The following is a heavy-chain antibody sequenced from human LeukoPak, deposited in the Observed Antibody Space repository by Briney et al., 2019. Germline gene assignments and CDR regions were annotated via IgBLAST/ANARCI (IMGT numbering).Heavy chain of an antibody. J-gene: IGHJ4*02. CDR1: GVSISSSNSY. D-gene: IGHD3-10*01. CDR2: IYYTGNT. V-gene: IGHV4-39*01. CDR3: ARGWGVIDY. Sequence: SETLSLTCTVSGVSISSSNSYWGWIRQPPGKGLEWIGSIYYTGNTYYNASLKSRVTISIDTSENQISLRLTSVTAADTAVYYCARGWGVIDYWGQGTLVTVSS.